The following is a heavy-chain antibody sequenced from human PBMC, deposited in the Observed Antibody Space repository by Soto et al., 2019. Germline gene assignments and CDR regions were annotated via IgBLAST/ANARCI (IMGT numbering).Heavy chain of an antibody. J-gene: IGHJ3*02. V-gene: IGHV1-18*01. CDR3: ARVFPFVVVVAATQHDAFDI. CDR2: ISAYNGNT. D-gene: IGHD2-15*01. Sequence: ASVKVYCKASGYTFTSYGISWVRQAPGQGLEWMGWISAYNGNTNYAQKLQGRVTMTTDTSTSTAYMEMRSLRSDDTAVYYSARVFPFVVVVAATQHDAFDIWGQGTMVTVSS. CDR1: GYTFTSYG.